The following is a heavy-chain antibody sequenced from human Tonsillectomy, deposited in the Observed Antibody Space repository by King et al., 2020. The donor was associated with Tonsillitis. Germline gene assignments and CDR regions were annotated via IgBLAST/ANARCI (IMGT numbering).Heavy chain of an antibody. V-gene: IGHV3-30*18. CDR1: GFNFSTYG. Sequence: QLVQSGGGVVQPGRSLRLSCAASGFNFSTYGMHWVRQAPGKGLEWGAIISDDGSKKYYADSVKGRFTISRDNSNNTLYVQMKSLRAEETAVYYCAKDRGWPNIVVVAGGPTYAYGMDVWGQGTTLSVSS. J-gene: IGHJ6*02. CDR3: AKDRGWPNIVVVAGGPTYAYGMDV. CDR2: ISDDGSKK. D-gene: IGHD2-15*01.